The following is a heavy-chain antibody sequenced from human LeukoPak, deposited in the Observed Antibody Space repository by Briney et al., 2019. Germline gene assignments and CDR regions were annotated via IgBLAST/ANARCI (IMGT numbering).Heavy chain of an antibody. Sequence: NPSETLSLTCAVSGGSISSGGYSWSWIRQPPGKGLEWIGYIYHSGSTCYNPSLKSRVTISVDRSKNQFSLKLSSVTAADTAVYYCARQWFGGNWFDPWGQGTLVTVSS. J-gene: IGHJ5*02. CDR2: IYHSGST. V-gene: IGHV4-30-2*01. CDR3: ARQWFGGNWFDP. D-gene: IGHD3-10*01. CDR1: GGSISSGGYS.